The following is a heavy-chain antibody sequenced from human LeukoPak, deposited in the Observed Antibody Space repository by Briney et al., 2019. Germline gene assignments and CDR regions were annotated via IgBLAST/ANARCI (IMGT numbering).Heavy chain of an antibody. CDR1: GFTFSRYA. D-gene: IGHD3-3*01. CDR3: AKDRLGSWSGFYFGLFDY. Sequence: GGSLRLSCAASGFTFSRYAMSLVRQAPRKGLEWVSGISSSGGSTYYADPVKGRFTITRDNSRTTVNLQMNSLRAEDTAVYYCAKDRLGSWSGFYFGLFDYWGQGTLVTVSS. CDR2: ISSSGGST. J-gene: IGHJ4*02. V-gene: IGHV3-23*01.